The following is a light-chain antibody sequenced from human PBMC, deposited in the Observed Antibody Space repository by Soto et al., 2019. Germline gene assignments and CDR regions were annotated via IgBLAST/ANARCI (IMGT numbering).Light chain of an antibody. J-gene: IGKJ4*01. CDR1: QHISNW. CDR3: QQYDTYPLT. CDR2: EAS. Sequence: DIQLTQSPSTLSASIGDRVTITCRASQHISNWLAWYQQTLGKAPKLLIHEASTLESGVPSRFSGSGSGTEFTLTISSLQPGDFATYYCQQYDTYPLTFGGGTSVEIK. V-gene: IGKV1-5*03.